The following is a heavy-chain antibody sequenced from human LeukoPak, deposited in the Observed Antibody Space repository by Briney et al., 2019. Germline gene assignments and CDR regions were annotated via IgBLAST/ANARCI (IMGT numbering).Heavy chain of an antibody. CDR3: AKQRMGDYYYDSSGFMYYFDY. Sequence: GGSLRLSCAASGFTFSSYAMSWVRQAPGKGLEWVSAISGSGGSTYYADSVKGRFTISRDNSKNTLYLQMNSLRAEDTAVYYCAKQRMGDYYYDSSGFMYYFDYWGQGTLVTVSS. CDR1: GFTFSSYA. V-gene: IGHV3-23*01. CDR2: ISGSGGST. D-gene: IGHD3-22*01. J-gene: IGHJ4*02.